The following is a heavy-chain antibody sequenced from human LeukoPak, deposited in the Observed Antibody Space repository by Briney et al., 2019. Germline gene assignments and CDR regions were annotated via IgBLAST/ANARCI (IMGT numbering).Heavy chain of an antibody. J-gene: IGHJ5*02. CDR1: GGSISSYY. Sequence: SETLPLTCTVSGGSISSYYWNWIRQPPGKGLEWIGYIYYSGSTNYNPPLKSRVTISVDTSKNQFSLNLTSVTAADTAVYYCARFTPQGYGWGGYNRFDPWGQGTLVTVSS. CDR2: IYYSGST. V-gene: IGHV4-59*01. CDR3: ARFTPQGYGWGGYNRFDP. D-gene: IGHD3-16*01.